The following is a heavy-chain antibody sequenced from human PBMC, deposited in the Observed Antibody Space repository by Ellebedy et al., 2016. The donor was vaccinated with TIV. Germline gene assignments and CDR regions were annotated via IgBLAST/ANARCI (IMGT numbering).Heavy chain of an antibody. Sequence: PGGSLRLSCAASGFTFSSYAMHWVRQAPGKGLEWVAVISYDGSNKYYADSVKGRFTISRDNSKNTLYLKMNSLRAEDTAVYYCAVPGIAAAGTIVPLFDYWGQGTLVTVSS. CDR3: AVPGIAAAGTIVPLFDY. D-gene: IGHD6-13*01. J-gene: IGHJ4*02. CDR1: GFTFSSYA. CDR2: ISYDGSNK. V-gene: IGHV3-30-3*01.